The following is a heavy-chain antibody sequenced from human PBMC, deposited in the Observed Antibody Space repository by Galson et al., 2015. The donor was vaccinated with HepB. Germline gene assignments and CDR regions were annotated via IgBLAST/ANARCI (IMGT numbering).Heavy chain of an antibody. CDR3: ARRRDGYNRNFDY. CDR2: IYYSGST. CDR1: GGSISSYY. Sequence: LSLTCTVSGGSISSYYWSWIRQPPGKGLEWIGYIYYSGSTNYNPSLKSRVTISVDTSKNQFSLKLSSVTAADTAVYYCARRRDGYNRNFDYWGQGTLVTVSS. J-gene: IGHJ4*02. D-gene: IGHD5-24*01. V-gene: IGHV4-59*08.